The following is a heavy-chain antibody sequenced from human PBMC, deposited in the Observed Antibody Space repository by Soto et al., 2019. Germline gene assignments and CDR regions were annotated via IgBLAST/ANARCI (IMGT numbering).Heavy chain of an antibody. J-gene: IGHJ4*02. CDR3: ARDPNGSASYYYFYD. CDR2: INRDGSEK. D-gene: IGHD3-22*01. V-gene: IGHV3-7*03. CDR1: GFTFSNYW. Sequence: PGGSLRLSCVASGFTFSNYWMSWVRQAPGKGLQWVANINRDGSEKYYVDSLKGRFTISRDNAENSLYLEMNSLRAEDTAVYYCARDPNGSASYYYFYDRGQGTLVTSSS.